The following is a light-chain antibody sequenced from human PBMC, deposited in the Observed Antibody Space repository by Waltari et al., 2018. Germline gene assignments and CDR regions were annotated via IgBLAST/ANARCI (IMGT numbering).Light chain of an antibody. J-gene: IGKJ4*01. V-gene: IGKV4-1*01. CDR1: QSVLYSSNNKNY. CDR2: WAS. CDR3: QQYFGIPLT. Sequence: DIVMTQSPDSLAVSLGERATINCKSSQSVLYSSNNKNYLAWYQQKPGQPPKLLIHWASIRESGVPDRFSGSGSGTEFTLTISSLQAEDVAVYFCQQYFGIPLTFGGGTKVEIK.